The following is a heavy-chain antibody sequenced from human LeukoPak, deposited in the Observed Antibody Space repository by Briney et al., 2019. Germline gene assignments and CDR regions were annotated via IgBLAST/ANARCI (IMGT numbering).Heavy chain of an antibody. V-gene: IGHV3-23*01. J-gene: IGHJ5*02. D-gene: IGHD5-24*01. CDR1: GLTFSNYA. CDR2: ISDSDGST. CDR3: ARGRFWLDP. Sequence: QSGGSLRLSCAASGLTFSNYAMSWVRQAPGKGLEWVSGISDSDGSTYYADSVKGRFTISRDNSKNTLYLQMGSLRAEDMAVYYCARGRFWLDPWGQGTLVTVSS.